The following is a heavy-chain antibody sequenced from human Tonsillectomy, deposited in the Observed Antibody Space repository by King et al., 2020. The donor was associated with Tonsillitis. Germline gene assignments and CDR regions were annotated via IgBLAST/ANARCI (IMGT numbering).Heavy chain of an antibody. V-gene: IGHV4-34*01. CDR3: AREANYYYDSSGYYYLGFQY. CDR2: INHSGST. J-gene: IGHJ1*01. D-gene: IGHD3-22*01. Sequence: VQLQQWGAGLLKPSETLSLTCAVYGGSFSGFYWSWIRQPPGRGLEWIGEINHSGSTNYNPSLKSRVTISADTSKNQSSLKLSSVTAADTAVYYCAREANYYYDSSGYYYLGFQYWGQGTLVTVSS. CDR1: GGSFSGFY.